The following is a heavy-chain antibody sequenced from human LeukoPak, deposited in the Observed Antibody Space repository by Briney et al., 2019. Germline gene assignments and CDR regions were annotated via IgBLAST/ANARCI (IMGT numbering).Heavy chain of an antibody. V-gene: IGHV1-2*02. CDR2: ISPNSGGT. Sequence: ASVKVSCKASGHTFTGYFMHWVRLAPGHGLEWMGWISPNSGGTNYAQKFQGRVTMTRDTSISTAYMELSRLTSDDTAVYYCARNFGGSSRYFDYWGQGTLVSVSS. J-gene: IGHJ4*02. CDR1: GHTFTGYF. D-gene: IGHD4-23*01. CDR3: ARNFGGSSRYFDY.